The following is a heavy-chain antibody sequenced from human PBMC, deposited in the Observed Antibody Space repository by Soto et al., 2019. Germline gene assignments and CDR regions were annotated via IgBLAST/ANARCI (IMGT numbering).Heavy chain of an antibody. Sequence: SETLSLTCTVSGGSISSYYWSWIRQPPGKGLEWIGYIYYSGSTNYNPSLKSRVTISVDTSKNQFSLKLSSVTAADTAVYYCARAMDSSSVGDYYSGMDVWGQVTTVSVS. D-gene: IGHD6-6*01. CDR3: ARAMDSSSVGDYYSGMDV. J-gene: IGHJ6*02. CDR1: GGSISSYY. CDR2: IYYSGST. V-gene: IGHV4-59*01.